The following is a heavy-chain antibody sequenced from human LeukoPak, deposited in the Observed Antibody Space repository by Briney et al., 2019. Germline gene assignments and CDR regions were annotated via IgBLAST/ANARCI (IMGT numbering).Heavy chain of an antibody. CDR2: VSGSGAMT. CDR3: AKNGIAGLGDNWLDS. D-gene: IGHD6-13*01. CDR1: GFRFSSYA. V-gene: IGHV3-23*01. Sequence: PGGSLRLSCAASGFRFSSYAMNWVRQTPGKGLEWVSRVSGSGAMTYYADSVKGRFTISRDNSKNTLFLQVNSLRAEDTAVYYCAKNGIAGLGDNWLDSWGHGTLVTVSS. J-gene: IGHJ5*01.